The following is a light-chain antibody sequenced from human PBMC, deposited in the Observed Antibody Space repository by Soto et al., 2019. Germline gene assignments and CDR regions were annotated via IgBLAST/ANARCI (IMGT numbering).Light chain of an antibody. V-gene: IGKV3-20*01. CDR2: GVS. CDR3: QQYASSPST. J-gene: IGKJ2*01. Sequence: EIVLTQSPGTLSLSPGERATLSCRASQSVYSSSLAWYQQKPGQAPRLLIYGVSIRATGIPDRFSSSGSGTDFTLTISRLEPEDFAVYYCQQYASSPSTFGQGTKVEIK. CDR1: QSVYSSS.